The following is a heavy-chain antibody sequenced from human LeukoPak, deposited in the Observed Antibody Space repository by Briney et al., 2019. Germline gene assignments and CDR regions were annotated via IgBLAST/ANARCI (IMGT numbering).Heavy chain of an antibody. CDR3: ARGQQLVTGTTFTRWFDP. J-gene: IGHJ5*02. V-gene: IGHV4-34*01. CDR1: GGSFSGYY. CDR2: TNHSGST. Sequence: SETLSLTCAVYGGSFSGYYWSWIRQPPGKGLEWIGETNHSGSTNYNPSLKSRVTISVDTSKNQFSLKLSSVTAADTAVYYCARGQQLVTGTTFTRWFDPWGQGTLVTVSS. D-gene: IGHD1-7*01.